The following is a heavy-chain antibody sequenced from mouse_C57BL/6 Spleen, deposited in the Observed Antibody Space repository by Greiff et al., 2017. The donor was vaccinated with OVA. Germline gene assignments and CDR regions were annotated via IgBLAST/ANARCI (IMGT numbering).Heavy chain of an antibody. D-gene: IGHD1-1*01. J-gene: IGHJ4*01. CDR1: GYTFTSYW. CDR3: ARFTTVVATYYYSMDY. Sequence: QVQLQQPGAELVRPGSSVKLSCKASGYTFTSYWMDWVKQRPGQGLEWIGNIYPSDSETHYNQKFKDKATLTVDKSSSTAYMQLSSLTSEDSAVYYGARFTTVVATYYYSMDYWGQGTSVTGSS. V-gene: IGHV1-61*01. CDR2: IYPSDSET.